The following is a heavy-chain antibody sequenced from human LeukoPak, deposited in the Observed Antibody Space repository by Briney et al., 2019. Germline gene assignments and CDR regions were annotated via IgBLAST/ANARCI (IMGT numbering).Heavy chain of an antibody. CDR3: ARGRYCSSSSCFFDY. D-gene: IGHD2-2*01. Sequence: GGSLRLSCAASGFSFSSYWMSWVRQAPGKGLEWVANIKQDGSEKYYVDSVMGRFTISRDNAKNSLHLQMDSLRAEDTAVYYCARGRYCSSSSCFFDYWGQGTVVTVSS. CDR2: IKQDGSEK. J-gene: IGHJ4*02. CDR1: GFSFSSYW. V-gene: IGHV3-7*01.